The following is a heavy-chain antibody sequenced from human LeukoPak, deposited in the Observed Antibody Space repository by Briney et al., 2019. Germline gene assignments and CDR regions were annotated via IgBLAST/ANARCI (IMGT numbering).Heavy chain of an antibody. CDR3: ATGPRNDP. Sequence: ASVKVSCKTSGYPFTKWEINWVRQAAGQGLEWLGWVHPDNGNTYYAQRFRGRVTMPRDTSTTTAYMELSGLRSNDTAAYFCATGPRNDPWGQGTLVTVSS. V-gene: IGHV1-8*01. CDR2: VHPDNGNT. D-gene: IGHD1-14*01. CDR1: GYPFTKWE. J-gene: IGHJ5*02.